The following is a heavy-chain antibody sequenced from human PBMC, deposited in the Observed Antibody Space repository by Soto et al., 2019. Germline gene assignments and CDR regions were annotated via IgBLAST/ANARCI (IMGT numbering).Heavy chain of an antibody. J-gene: IGHJ4*02. D-gene: IGHD3-22*01. V-gene: IGHV1-69*13. Sequence: SVKVSCKASGGTFSSYSISWVRQAPGQGLEWMGGIIPIFGTANYAQKFQGRVTITADESTSTAYMELSSLRSEDTAVYYCARGPYYYDSSGYYYFDYWGQGTLVTVSS. CDR1: GGTFSSYS. CDR3: ARGPYYYDSSGYYYFDY. CDR2: IIPIFGTA.